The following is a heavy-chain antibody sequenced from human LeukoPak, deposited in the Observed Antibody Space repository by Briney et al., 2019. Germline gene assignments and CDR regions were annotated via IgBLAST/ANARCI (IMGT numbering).Heavy chain of an antibody. D-gene: IGHD2-15*01. J-gene: IGHJ6*02. CDR1: GFPFSSYA. Sequence: GGSLSLSCSASGFPFSSYAMNWVRQAPGKGLEYVSAISDSGGSTYYADSVKGRFTISRDNSKNTRYLQMSSLRAEDTAVYFCVRGYSFGPYGMDVWGQGTPVTVSS. V-gene: IGHV3-64D*09. CDR2: ISDSGGST. CDR3: VRGYSFGPYGMDV.